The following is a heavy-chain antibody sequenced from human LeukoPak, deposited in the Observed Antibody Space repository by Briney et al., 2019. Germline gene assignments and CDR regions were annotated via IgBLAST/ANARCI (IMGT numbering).Heavy chain of an antibody. CDR3: TTADSTIFGVVPYFDY. CDR1: GFTFSNAW. CDR2: IKSKTGGGTT. J-gene: IGHJ4*02. D-gene: IGHD3-3*01. V-gene: IGHV3-15*01. Sequence: GGSLRLSCAASGFTFSNAWVSWVRQAPGKGLEWVGRIKSKTGGGTTDYAAPVKGRFTISRDDSKNTLYLQMNSLKTEDTAVYYCTTADSTIFGVVPYFDYWGQGILVTVSS.